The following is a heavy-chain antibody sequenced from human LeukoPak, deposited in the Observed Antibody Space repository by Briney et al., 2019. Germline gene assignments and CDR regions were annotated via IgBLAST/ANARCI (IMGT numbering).Heavy chain of an antibody. Sequence: SETLSLTCAVYGGSFSGYYWSWIRQPPGKGLEWIGEMNHSGSTNYNPSLKSRVTISVDTSKNQFSLKLSSVTAADTAVYYCAMTTQDWFDPWGQGTLVTVSS. J-gene: IGHJ5*02. CDR3: AMTTQDWFDP. V-gene: IGHV4-34*01. CDR1: GGSFSGYY. CDR2: MNHSGST. D-gene: IGHD4-11*01.